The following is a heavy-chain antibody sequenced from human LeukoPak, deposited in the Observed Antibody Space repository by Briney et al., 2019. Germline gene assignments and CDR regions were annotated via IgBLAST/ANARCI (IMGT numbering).Heavy chain of an antibody. V-gene: IGHV3-23*01. CDR1: GFTFNGYA. CDR3: AKYTERAFDI. D-gene: IGHD2-2*02. CDR2: ISPTGAGT. Sequence: PGGSLRLSCAASGFTFNGYAMSWVRRAPGKGLEWVSAISPTGAGTYYADSVKGLFTISRDNSKNTLYPQMNSLRAEDTAVYYCAKYTERAFDIWGQGTMVTVSS. J-gene: IGHJ3*02.